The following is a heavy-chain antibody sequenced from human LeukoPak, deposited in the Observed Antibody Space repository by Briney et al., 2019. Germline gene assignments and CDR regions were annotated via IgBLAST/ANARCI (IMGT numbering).Heavy chain of an antibody. V-gene: IGHV4-61*02. CDR2: IYISGST. D-gene: IGHD3-10*01. Sequence: SETLSLTCTVSGGSISSGGYYWSWIRQPAGKGLEWIGRIYISGSTNYNPSLKSRVTISVDTSKNQFSLKLSSVTAADTAVYSCARGAGRGRDCYYYMDVWGRGTTVTISS. CDR3: ARGAGRGRDCYYYMDV. CDR1: GGSISSGGYY. J-gene: IGHJ6*03.